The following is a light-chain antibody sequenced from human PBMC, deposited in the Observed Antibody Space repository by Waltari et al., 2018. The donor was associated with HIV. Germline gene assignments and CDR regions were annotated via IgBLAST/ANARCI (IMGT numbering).Light chain of an antibody. V-gene: IGLV3-21*04. CDR2: DDG. J-gene: IGLJ1*01. CDR3: QVWDSSSDHYV. CDR1: NIGSKS. Sequence: SYVLTQPPSVSVAPAKTARITCWGNNIGSKSVHWYQQKPGQAPVLVIYDDGDRPSWIPERVSGSNSGNTATLTISRVEAGDEADYYCQVWDSSSDHYVFGTGTKVTVL.